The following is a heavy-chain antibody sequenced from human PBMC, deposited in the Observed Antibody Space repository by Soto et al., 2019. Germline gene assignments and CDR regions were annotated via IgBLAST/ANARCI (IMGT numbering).Heavy chain of an antibody. CDR1: GYTFTSYV. J-gene: IGHJ6*02. CDR3: ARVVATVAGPYGMDV. V-gene: IGHV1-18*01. D-gene: IGHD6-19*01. CDR2: ISAYNGNT. Sequence: QVQLVQSGAEVKKPGASVKVSCRASGYTFTSYVISWVRQAPGQGLEWMGWISAYNGNTNFAQKLQGRVTMTTDTCTSTAYMELRSLRSDDTAVYYCARVVATVAGPYGMDVWGQGTTVTVSS.